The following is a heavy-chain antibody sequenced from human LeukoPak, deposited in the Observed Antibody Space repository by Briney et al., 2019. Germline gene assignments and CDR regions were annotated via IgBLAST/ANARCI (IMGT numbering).Heavy chain of an antibody. CDR3: ARGGRYFDWLLFGAFDI. CDR1: GFTVSSNY. V-gene: IGHV3-53*01. Sequence: GGSLRLSCAASGFTVSSNYMSWVRQAPGKGLEWVSVIYSGGSTSCAESVKGRFTISRDNSKNTLYLQMNSLRAEDTAVYYCARGGRYFDWLLFGAFDIWGQGTMVTVSS. D-gene: IGHD3-9*01. J-gene: IGHJ3*02. CDR2: IYSGGST.